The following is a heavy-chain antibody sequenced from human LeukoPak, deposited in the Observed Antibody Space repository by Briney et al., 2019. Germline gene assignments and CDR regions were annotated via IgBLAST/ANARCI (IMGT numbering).Heavy chain of an antibody. V-gene: IGHV1-24*01. J-gene: IGHJ6*04. CDR2: FDPEDGET. CDR3: ATGPGIAAGYYYYGMDV. CDR1: GYTLTELS. Sequence: WASVKVSCKVSGYTLTELSMHWVRQAPGKGRERMGGFDPEDGETIYAQKFQGRVTMTEDTSTDTAYMELSSLRSEDTAVYYCATGPGIAAGYYYYGMDVWGKGTTVTVSS. D-gene: IGHD6-25*01.